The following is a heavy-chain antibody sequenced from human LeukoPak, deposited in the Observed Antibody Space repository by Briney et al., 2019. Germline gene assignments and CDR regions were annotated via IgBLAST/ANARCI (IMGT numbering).Heavy chain of an antibody. CDR2: IIPIFGTA. CDR1: GGTFSSYA. V-gene: IGHV1-69*01. D-gene: IGHD2-2*01. Sequence: SVKVSCKASGGTFSSYAISWVRQAPGQGLEWMGGIIPIFGTANYAQKFQGRVTVTADESTSTAYMELSSLRSEDTAVYHCARDQPRVPAAFDPWGQGTLVTVSS. CDR3: ARDQPRVPAAFDP. J-gene: IGHJ5*02.